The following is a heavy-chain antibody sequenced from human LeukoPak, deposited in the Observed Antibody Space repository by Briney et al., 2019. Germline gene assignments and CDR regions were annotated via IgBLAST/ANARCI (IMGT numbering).Heavy chain of an antibody. CDR3: ARWRGGRVVRGVIIKNYYYGMDV. CDR1: GFTFSSYW. J-gene: IGHJ6*02. CDR2: IKQDGSEK. Sequence: GGSLRLSCAASGFTFSSYWMSWVRQAPGKGLEWVANIKQDGSEKYYVDSVKGRFTISRDNAKNSLYLQMNSLRAEDTAVYYCARWRGGRVVRGVIIKNYYYGMDVWGQGTTVTVSS. V-gene: IGHV3-7*01. D-gene: IGHD3-10*01.